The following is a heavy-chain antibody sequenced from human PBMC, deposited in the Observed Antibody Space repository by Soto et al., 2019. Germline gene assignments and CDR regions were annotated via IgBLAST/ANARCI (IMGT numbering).Heavy chain of an antibody. V-gene: IGHV3-48*03. Sequence: GGSLRLSCAASGFTFSSYEMNWVRQAPGKGLEWVSYISSSGSTIYYADSVKGRFTISRDNAKNSLYLQMNSLRAEDTAVYYCARSSSIAAPRGMDVWGQGTTVTVSS. D-gene: IGHD6-6*01. CDR2: ISSSGSTI. J-gene: IGHJ6*02. CDR3: ARSSSIAAPRGMDV. CDR1: GFTFSSYE.